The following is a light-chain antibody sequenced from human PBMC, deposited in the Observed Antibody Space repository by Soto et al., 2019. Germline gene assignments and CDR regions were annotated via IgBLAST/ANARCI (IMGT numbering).Light chain of an antibody. V-gene: IGKV3-15*01. Sequence: EIVMTQSPATLSVSPGERATLSCRASQSISSNLAWYQQKPGQAPRLLIYGASTSATGIPASFSGSGSGTEFTLTISSLQSEDFAVYYCQQYNNWPRTFGQGTKVEFK. J-gene: IGKJ1*01. CDR3: QQYNNWPRT. CDR2: GAS. CDR1: QSISSN.